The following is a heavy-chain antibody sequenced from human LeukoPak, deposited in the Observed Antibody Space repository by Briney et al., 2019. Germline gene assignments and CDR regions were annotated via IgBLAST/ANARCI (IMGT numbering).Heavy chain of an antibody. Sequence: SQTLSLTCAISGDSVSSNSAAWNWIRQSPSRGPEWLGRTYYRSKWYNDYAVSVKSRITINPDTSKNQFSLQLNSVTPEDTAVYYCARESGPDGELRYFDWLFVGPLGYWGQGTLVTVSS. CDR2: TYYRSKWYN. J-gene: IGHJ4*02. V-gene: IGHV6-1*01. CDR3: ARESGPDGELRYFDWLFVGPLGY. CDR1: GDSVSSNSAA. D-gene: IGHD3-9*01.